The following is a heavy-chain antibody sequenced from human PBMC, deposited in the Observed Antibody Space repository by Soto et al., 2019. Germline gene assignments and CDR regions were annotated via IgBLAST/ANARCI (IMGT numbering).Heavy chain of an antibody. CDR1: GFTFSSYW. D-gene: IGHD3-3*02. Sequence: PGGSLRLSCAASGFTFSSYWMHWVRQAPGKGLVWVSRINSDGSSTSYADSVKGRFTISRDNAKNTLYLQMNSLRAEDTAVYYCARESIFGVVSYYYYGMDVWGQGTTVTVSS. V-gene: IGHV3-74*01. CDR3: ARESIFGVVSYYYYGMDV. J-gene: IGHJ6*02. CDR2: INSDGSST.